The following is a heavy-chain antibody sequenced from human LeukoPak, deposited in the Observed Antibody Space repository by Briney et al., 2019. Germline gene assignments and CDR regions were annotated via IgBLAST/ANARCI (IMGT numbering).Heavy chain of an antibody. V-gene: IGHV3-23*01. CDR3: AKAPYDYIWRSYRQDNRHHYYYAMDV. CDR1: GFTFSSYA. Sequence: GGSLRLSCTASGFTFSSYAMSWVRQAPGKGLEWVSAISGSGTGTFYADSVKGRFTVSRDNFKDTLYLQLNSLRAEGTAVYWCAKAPYDYIWRSYRQDNRHHYYYAMDVWGHGTTVTVSS. CDR2: ISGSGTGT. D-gene: IGHD3-16*02. J-gene: IGHJ6*02.